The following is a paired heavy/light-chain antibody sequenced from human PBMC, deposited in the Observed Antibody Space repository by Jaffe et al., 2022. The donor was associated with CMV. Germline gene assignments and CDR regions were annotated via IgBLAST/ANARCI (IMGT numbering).Heavy chain of an antibody. Sequence: QAQLVQSGAEVRKPGASVKVSCQASGYTFINYYMHWVRQAPGQGFEWMGWINPKTGATKFAQKFQGRVTMTRDTSISTAYMELGSLRSDDTAVYYCARQYNTGWYFDWGQGTLVTVSS. CDR2: INPKTGAT. J-gene: IGHJ4*02. D-gene: IGHD6-19*01. CDR1: GYTFINYY. CDR3: ARQYNTGWYFD. V-gene: IGHV1-2*02.
Light chain of an antibody. V-gene: IGLV1-40*01. CDR1: SSNIGAYYD. CDR3: QSYDRSLGGVI. CDR2: ANN. Sequence: QSVLTQPPSVSGAPGQRVTISCTGSSSNIGAYYDVQWYQQLPGTAPKLLIYANNNRPSGVPDRFSGSKSGTSASLAITGLQAEDDADYYCQSYDRSLGGVIFGGGTKLTVL. J-gene: IGLJ2*01.